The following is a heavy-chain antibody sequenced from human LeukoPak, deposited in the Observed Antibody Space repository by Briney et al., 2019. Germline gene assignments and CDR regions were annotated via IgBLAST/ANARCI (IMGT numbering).Heavy chain of an antibody. CDR3: ARDRAWRFGESRMDV. D-gene: IGHD3-10*01. V-gene: IGHV3-21*01. J-gene: IGHJ6*04. CDR2: ISSSSSYI. CDR1: GFTFSSYT. Sequence: GGSLRLSCAASGFTFSSYTMNWVRQAPGKGLEWVSSISSSSSYIYYADSVKGRFTISRDNAKNSLYLQMNSLRAEDTAVYYCARDRAWRFGESRMDVWGKGTTVTVSS.